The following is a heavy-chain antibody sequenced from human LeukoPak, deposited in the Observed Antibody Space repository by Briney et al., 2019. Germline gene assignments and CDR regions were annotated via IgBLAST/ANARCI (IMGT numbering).Heavy chain of an antibody. CDR1: GGSISSYY. J-gene: IGHJ3*02. D-gene: IGHD2-2*03. CDR2: IYTSGST. CDR3: ARVGIVVVPAAVHAFDI. V-gene: IGHV4-4*07. Sequence: PSETLSLTCTVSGGSISSYYWSWIRQPAGKGLEWIGRIYTSGSTNYNPSLKSRVTMSVDTSKNQLSLKLSSVTAADTAVYYCARVGIVVVPAAVHAFDIWGQGTMVTVSS.